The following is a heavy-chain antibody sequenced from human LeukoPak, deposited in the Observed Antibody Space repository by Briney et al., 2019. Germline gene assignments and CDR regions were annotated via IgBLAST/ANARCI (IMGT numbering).Heavy chain of an antibody. V-gene: IGHV4-31*03. J-gene: IGHJ4*02. CDR2: IYYSGST. D-gene: IGHD6-13*01. Sequence: PSQTLSLTCTVSGGSISSGGYYWSWIRQHPGKGLGWIGYIYYSGSTYYNPSLKSRVTISVDTSKNQFSLKLIPVTTADSAVYYCAREWSRTASAGTTGVHYFNSWGQGTLVTVSS. CDR3: AREWSRTASAGTTGVHYFNS. CDR1: GGSISSGGYY.